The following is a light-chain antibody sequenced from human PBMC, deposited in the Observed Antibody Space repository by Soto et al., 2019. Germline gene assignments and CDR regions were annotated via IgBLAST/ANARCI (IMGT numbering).Light chain of an antibody. CDR1: TGAVTSGHY. CDR3: LLLYRGNRRV. Sequence: QAVVTQEPSLTVSPGGTVTLTCGSSTGAVTSGHYPYWFQQKPGQAPRTLIYDTNNKYSWTPARFSGSLLGGQAALTLSGAQPEDEAEYFCLLLYRGNRRVFGAGTKVTVL. CDR2: DTN. V-gene: IGLV7-46*01. J-gene: IGLJ1*01.